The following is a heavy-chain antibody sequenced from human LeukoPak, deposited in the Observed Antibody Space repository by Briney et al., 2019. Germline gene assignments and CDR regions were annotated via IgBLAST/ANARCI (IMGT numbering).Heavy chain of an antibody. Sequence: ASVTVSCTASGYTFTNYYMHWVRQAPGQGLEWMGLINPSGGSKSYAQKFQGRVTMTRDTSTSTVYMELSSLRSEDTAVYYCARERTGNSDSSGHYDYWGQGTLVTVSS. CDR3: ARERTGNSDSSGHYDY. D-gene: IGHD3-22*01. CDR1: GYTFTNYY. V-gene: IGHV1-46*01. J-gene: IGHJ4*02. CDR2: INPSGGSK.